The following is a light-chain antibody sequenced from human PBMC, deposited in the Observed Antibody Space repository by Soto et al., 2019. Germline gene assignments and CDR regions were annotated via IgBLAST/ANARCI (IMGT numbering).Light chain of an antibody. V-gene: IGKV1-5*01. Sequence: DLQMAQSRPSLSASXXDIVXITSLASQTIIDYLHSYQQKPGKAPTLXXYGASSLQTGVLPRCSGSGAGTEFTLTISSLQPDDFATYYCQQYNSYSPRTFGGGTKVDIK. CDR1: QTIIDY. J-gene: IGKJ4*01. CDR3: QQYNSYSPRT. CDR2: GAS.